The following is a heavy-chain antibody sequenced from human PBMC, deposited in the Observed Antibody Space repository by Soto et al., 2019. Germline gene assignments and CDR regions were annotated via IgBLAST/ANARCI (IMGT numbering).Heavy chain of an antibody. CDR1: GFTFSNYV. V-gene: IGHV3-23*04. J-gene: IGHJ4*02. Sequence: EVQVVDSGGGSVQPGGSLRLSCVASGFTFSNYVMNWAHQAPTKGLEWVSSISGSGTNTYYADSVKGRFTISRDNYKNTLFLQMDSLRAEDTAVYFCAKAANKAPYFDYWGQGTLVSVSS. CDR2: ISGSGTNT. D-gene: IGHD6-25*01. CDR3: AKAANKAPYFDY.